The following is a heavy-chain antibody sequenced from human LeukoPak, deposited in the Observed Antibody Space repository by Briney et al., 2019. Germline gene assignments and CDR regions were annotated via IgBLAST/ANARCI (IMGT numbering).Heavy chain of an antibody. Sequence: PSETLSLTCTVSGGSISSYYWSWIRQPPGKGLEGIGYIYYSGSTNYNPSLKSRVTISVDTSKNQFSLKLSSVTAADTAVYYCARHITGMTWDFDYWGQGTLVTVSS. CDR2: IYYSGST. CDR1: GGSISSYY. J-gene: IGHJ4*02. V-gene: IGHV4-59*08. CDR3: ARHITGMTWDFDY. D-gene: IGHD1-20*01.